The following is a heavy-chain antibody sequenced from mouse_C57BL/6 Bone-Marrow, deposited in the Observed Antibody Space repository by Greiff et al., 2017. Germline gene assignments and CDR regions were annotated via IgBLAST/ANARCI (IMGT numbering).Heavy chain of an antibody. V-gene: IGHV5-4*01. CDR2: ISDGGSYT. Sequence: EVMLVESGGGLVKPGGSLKLSCAASGFTFSSYAMSWVRQTPEKRLEWVATISDGGSYTYYPDNVKGRFTISRDNAKNNLYLQMSHLKSEDTAMYYCARDRGLWGQGTTLTVSS. CDR1: GFTFSSYA. J-gene: IGHJ2*01. CDR3: ARDRGL.